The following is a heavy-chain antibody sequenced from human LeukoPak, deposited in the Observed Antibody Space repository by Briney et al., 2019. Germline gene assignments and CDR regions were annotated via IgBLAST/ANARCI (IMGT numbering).Heavy chain of an antibody. J-gene: IGHJ6*03. CDR3: ARGGRYYDSSGYYYYYYMDV. D-gene: IGHD3-22*01. CDR2: INPSGGST. Sequence: ASVTVSCKASGYTFTSYYMHWVRQAPGQGLEWMGIINPSGGSTSYAQKFQGRVTMTRDMSTSTVYMELSRLRSDDAAVYYCARGGRYYDSSGYYYYYYMDVWGKGTTVTVSS. V-gene: IGHV1-46*01. CDR1: GYTFTSYY.